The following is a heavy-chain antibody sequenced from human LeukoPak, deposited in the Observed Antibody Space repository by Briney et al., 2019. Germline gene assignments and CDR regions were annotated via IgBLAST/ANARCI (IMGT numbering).Heavy chain of an antibody. V-gene: IGHV4-34*01. Sequence: SETLSLTCAVYGGSFSGYYWSWIRQPPGKGLEWIGEINHSGSTNYNPSLKSRVTISVDTSKNQFSLKLSSVTAADTAVYYCASGDMARDRYYYYGMDVWGQGTTVTVSS. CDR3: ASGDMARDRYYYYGMDV. CDR1: GGSFSGYY. D-gene: IGHD2-15*01. J-gene: IGHJ6*02. CDR2: INHSGST.